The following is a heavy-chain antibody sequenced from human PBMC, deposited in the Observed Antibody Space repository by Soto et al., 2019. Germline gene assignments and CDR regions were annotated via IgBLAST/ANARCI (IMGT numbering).Heavy chain of an antibody. J-gene: IGHJ4*02. CDR1: GGSISSGDYY. CDR2: IYYSGST. CDR3: ARDRGPNQYYDILTGYSDPRGYFDY. V-gene: IGHV4-30-4*01. D-gene: IGHD3-9*01. Sequence: SETLSLTCTVSGGSISSGDYYWSWIRQPPGKGLEWIGYIYYSGSTYYNPSLKSRVTISVDTSKNQFSLKLSSVTAADTAVYYCARDRGPNQYYDILTGYSDPRGYFDYWGQGTLVTVSS.